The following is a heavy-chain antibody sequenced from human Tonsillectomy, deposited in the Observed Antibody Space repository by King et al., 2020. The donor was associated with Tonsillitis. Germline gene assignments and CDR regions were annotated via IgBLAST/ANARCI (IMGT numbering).Heavy chain of an antibody. V-gene: IGHV4-39*01. CDR1: GGSIRTNDQY. Sequence: QLQESGPGVVKPSETLSLTCTVSGGSIRTNDQYWAWIRQPPGKGLEWMGYMYDSGTTFYNPPLKSRITISGGTSENRFSLKLSSVTAADTAVYFCARYVSGSFDYWGQGALVTVSS. CDR3: ARYVSGSFDY. CDR2: MYDSGTT. D-gene: IGHD1-26*01. J-gene: IGHJ4*02.